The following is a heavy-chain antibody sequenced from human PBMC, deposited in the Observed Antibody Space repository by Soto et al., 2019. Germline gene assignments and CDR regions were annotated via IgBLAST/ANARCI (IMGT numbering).Heavy chain of an antibody. CDR2: IDPSDSQT. Sequence: GESLQISCKGSGYSLAGYWITWVRQKPGKGLEWMGRIDPSDSQTYYSPSFRGHVTISVTKSITTVFLQWSSLRASDTAMYYCARQIYDSDTGPNFQYYFDSSGQGTPVTGSS. V-gene: IGHV5-10-1*01. CDR1: GYSLAGYW. CDR3: ARQIYDSDTGPNFQYYFDS. J-gene: IGHJ4*02. D-gene: IGHD3-22*01.